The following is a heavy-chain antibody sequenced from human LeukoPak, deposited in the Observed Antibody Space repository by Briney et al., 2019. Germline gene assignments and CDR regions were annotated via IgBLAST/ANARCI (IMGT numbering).Heavy chain of an antibody. D-gene: IGHD2-15*01. J-gene: IGHJ4*02. Sequence: ASVKVSCKASGYTFTGYYMHWVRQAPGQGLEWMGWINPNSGGTNYAQKFQGRVTMTRDTSISTAYMELSRLRSEDTAVYYCATDTVGYCGGDSCYSEAYWGQGTLVTVSS. CDR3: ATDTVGYCGGDSCYSEAY. CDR1: GYTFTGYY. CDR2: INPNSGGT. V-gene: IGHV1-2*02.